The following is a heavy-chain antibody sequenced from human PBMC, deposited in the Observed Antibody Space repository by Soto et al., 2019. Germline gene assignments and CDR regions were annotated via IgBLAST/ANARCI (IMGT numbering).Heavy chain of an antibody. J-gene: IGHJ3*02. V-gene: IGHV3-23*01. CDR2: ITGSAGTT. CDR1: GFTFSSYS. D-gene: IGHD2-8*01. Sequence: GGSLRLSCAASGFTFSSYSMTWVRQAPGKGLEWVAHITGSAGTTYYADSVKGRFTISRDASRNTVYLQMNSLRAEDTALYYCAKCMQAYWNYDAHHIWGQGTMVTVSS. CDR3: AKCMQAYWNYDAHHI.